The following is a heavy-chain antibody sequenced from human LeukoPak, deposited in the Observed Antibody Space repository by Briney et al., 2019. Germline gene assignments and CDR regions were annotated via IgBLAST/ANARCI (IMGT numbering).Heavy chain of an antibody. V-gene: IGHV3-7*01. CDR3: ARDYYGSGSHDY. CDR1: GFTSSTYW. Sequence: GGSLRLSCAASGFTSSTYWMSWVRQAPGKGLEWVGNIKQDGSEKYYVDSVKGRFTISRDNVKNSLYLQMISLRAEDTAIYYCARDYYGSGSHDYWGQGTLVTVSS. CDR2: IKQDGSEK. D-gene: IGHD3-10*01. J-gene: IGHJ4*02.